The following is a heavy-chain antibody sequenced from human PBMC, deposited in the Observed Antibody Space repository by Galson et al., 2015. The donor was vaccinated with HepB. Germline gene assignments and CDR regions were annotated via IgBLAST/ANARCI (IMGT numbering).Heavy chain of an antibody. Sequence: SVKVSCKASGYTFTSYAMHWVRQAPGQRLEWMGWINAGNGNTKYSQKFQGRVTITRDTSASTAYMELSSLRSEDTAVYYCARDTARKPYSSSWPNAPEVGMDVWGQGTTVTVSS. D-gene: IGHD6-13*01. J-gene: IGHJ6*02. CDR3: ARDTARKPYSSSWPNAPEVGMDV. CDR1: GYTFTSYA. V-gene: IGHV1-3*01. CDR2: INAGNGNT.